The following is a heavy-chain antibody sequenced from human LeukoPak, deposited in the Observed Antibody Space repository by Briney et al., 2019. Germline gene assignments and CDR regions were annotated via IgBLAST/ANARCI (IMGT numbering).Heavy chain of an antibody. D-gene: IGHD1-26*01. CDR3: AVGEMWELSPVFDY. CDR1: GFTFNNFG. CDR2: IWYDGSNK. Sequence: GGSLRLSCEASGFTFNNFGMHWVRQAPGKGLEWVAVIWYDGSNKYYADSVKGRFTISRDNSKNTLYLQMNSLRAEDTAVYYCAVGEMWELSPVFDYWGQGTLVTVSS. J-gene: IGHJ4*02. V-gene: IGHV3-30*02.